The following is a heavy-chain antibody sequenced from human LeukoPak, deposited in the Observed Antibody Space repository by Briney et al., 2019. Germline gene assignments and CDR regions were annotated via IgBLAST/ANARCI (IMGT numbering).Heavy chain of an antibody. CDR2: INHSGST. CDR3: ARDRDGYNSDFDY. J-gene: IGHJ4*02. V-gene: IGHV4-34*01. CDR1: GGSFSGYY. Sequence: SETLSLTCAVYGGSFSGYYWSWIRQPPGKGLEWIGEINHSGSTNYNPSLKSRVTISVDTSKNHFSLKLSSVTAADTAVYYCARDRDGYNSDFDYWGQGTLVTVSS. D-gene: IGHD5-24*01.